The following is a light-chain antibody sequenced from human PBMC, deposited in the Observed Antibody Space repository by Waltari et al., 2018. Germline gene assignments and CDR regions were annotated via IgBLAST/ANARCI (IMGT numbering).Light chain of an antibody. CDR2: KVS. CDR1: QSLVPSGGDTY. CDR3: MQATHWPGT. J-gene: IGKJ1*01. V-gene: IGKV2-30*02. Sequence: DVVMTQSPLSLPVTLGQPASISCSASQSLVPSGGDTYLNWFQQRPGQSPRRLIYKVSNRDSGVPDRFSGSGSGTDFTLKISRVEAEDVAVYYCMQATHWPGTFGQGTKVEIK.